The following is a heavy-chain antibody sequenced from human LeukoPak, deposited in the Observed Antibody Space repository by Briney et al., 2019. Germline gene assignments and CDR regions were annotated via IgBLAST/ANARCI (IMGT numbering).Heavy chain of an antibody. CDR2: IFPSGST. CDR1: GGSISSNY. CDR3: ARHAGIVGATFVVAVFDY. D-gene: IGHD1-26*01. J-gene: IGHJ4*02. Sequence: SETLSLTCSVSGGSISSNYWNWIRKSPGKGLEWIGYIFPSGSTNYNPSLKSRVTISVDTSKNQFSLKLSSVTAADTAVYYCARHAGIVGATFVVAVFDYWGQGTLVTVSS. V-gene: IGHV4-59*08.